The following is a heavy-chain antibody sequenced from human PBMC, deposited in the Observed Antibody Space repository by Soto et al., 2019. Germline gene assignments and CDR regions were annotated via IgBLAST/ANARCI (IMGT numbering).Heavy chain of an antibody. CDR2: MYYSGRT. Sequence: QVQLQESGPGLVKPSETLSLTCTVSGGSVSSHTYYWSSSRQPPGKGLEWIGYMYYSGRTTSNPSLKRRVPVSLGLAQIQLSLSPGYVPAAGASVYYCAVGRVHVNNGFDPWGQGTLVSVSS. D-gene: IGHD1-26*01. CDR1: GGSVSSHTYY. J-gene: IGHJ5*02. CDR3: AVGRVHVNNGFDP. V-gene: IGHV4-61*01.